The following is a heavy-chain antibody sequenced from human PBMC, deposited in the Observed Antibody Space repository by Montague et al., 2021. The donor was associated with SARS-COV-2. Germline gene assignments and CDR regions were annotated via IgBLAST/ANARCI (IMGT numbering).Heavy chain of an antibody. V-gene: IGHV4-59*08. D-gene: IGHD3-16*01. Sequence: SETLSLTCTVSGGSISSFYWSWFRQPPGKGREWMGYISDSGSTNYNPSLTSRVTMSVDTSKNQFSLKVNSVTAADTAVYYCAKDYGATLPAVYWGQGTLVTVSS. CDR2: ISDSGST. J-gene: IGHJ4*02. CDR3: AKDYGATLPAVY. CDR1: GGSISSFY.